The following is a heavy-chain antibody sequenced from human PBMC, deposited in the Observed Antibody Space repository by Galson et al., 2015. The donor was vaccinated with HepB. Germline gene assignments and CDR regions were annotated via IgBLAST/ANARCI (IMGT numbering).Heavy chain of an antibody. CDR2: IYGDDDK. CDR3: AYRRPYSPNWFNP. J-gene: IGHJ5*02. D-gene: IGHD2-15*01. Sequence: PALVKPTQTLTLTCTSSGFSLSTGGVGVGWIRQPPGKALECLALIYGDDDKRYSPSLESTLTITKDTCKNQVVLTMTNLDPVDTATDYFAYRRPYSPNWFNPWGQGTLVTVSS. V-gene: IGHV2-5*02. CDR1: GFSLSTGGVG.